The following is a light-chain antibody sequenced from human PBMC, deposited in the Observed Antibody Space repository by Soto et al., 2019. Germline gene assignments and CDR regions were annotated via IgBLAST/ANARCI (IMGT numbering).Light chain of an antibody. Sequence: QSALTQPPSASGSPGQSVTISCTGTSSDVGGYNYVSWYQQYPSKAPKLMIYEVTKRPSGVPDRFSGSKSGNTASLTVSGLQAEDEADYYCSSYVGSNNLVFGGGTQLTVL. CDR3: SSYVGSNNLV. V-gene: IGLV2-8*01. CDR1: SSDVGGYNY. CDR2: EVT. J-gene: IGLJ2*01.